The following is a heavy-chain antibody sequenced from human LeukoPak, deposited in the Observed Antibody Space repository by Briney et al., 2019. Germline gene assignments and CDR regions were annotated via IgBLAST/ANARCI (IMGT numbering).Heavy chain of an antibody. J-gene: IGHJ6*03. CDR3: ASGYKKNYYYCYMDV. Sequence: ASLKLSCKASGGTFSSYAISWVRQAPGQGLEWMGGIIPIFGTAYYAQKFQGRVTITTDESTSTSYMELSSLRSEDTAVYYCASGYKKNYYYCYMDVWGKGTTVTASS. D-gene: IGHD5-18*01. CDR1: GGTFSSYA. V-gene: IGHV1-69*05. CDR2: IIPIFGTA.